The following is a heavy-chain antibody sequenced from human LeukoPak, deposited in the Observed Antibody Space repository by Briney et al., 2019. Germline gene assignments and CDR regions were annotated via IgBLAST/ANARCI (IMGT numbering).Heavy chain of an antibody. CDR2: ISGSGSTT. J-gene: IGHJ4*02. CDR3: AKDMGYCSSATCYGLDY. CDR1: GFTFDAFV. D-gene: IGHD2-2*01. V-gene: IGHV3-23*01. Sequence: GGSLRLSCAASGFTFDAFVLSWVRQTPQKGLEWVSSISGSGSTTDYADSVKGRFTVSRDSSKKTLFLQMNSLRAEDTSIYYCAKDMGYCSSATCYGLDYWGQGTLVTVSS.